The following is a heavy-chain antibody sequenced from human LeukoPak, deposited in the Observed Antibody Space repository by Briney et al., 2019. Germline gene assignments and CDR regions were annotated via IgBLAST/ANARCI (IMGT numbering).Heavy chain of an antibody. V-gene: IGHV4-38-2*02. CDR1: GGSISGYY. Sequence: SETLSLTCTVSGGSISGYYWNWIRQPPGKGLEWTGSIFQSGTTYYRPSLKSRVTISVNTSNNRFALSRSAVTAADTAIYYCGRDTRTAQGFDYWGQGILVTVSS. D-gene: IGHD2-15*01. CDR2: IFQSGTT. CDR3: GRDTRTAQGFDY. J-gene: IGHJ4*02.